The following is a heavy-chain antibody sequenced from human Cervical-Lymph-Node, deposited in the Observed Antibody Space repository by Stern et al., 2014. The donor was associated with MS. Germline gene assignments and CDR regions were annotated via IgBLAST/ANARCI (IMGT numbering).Heavy chain of an antibody. CDR3: ARETAVAGTEAFDI. Sequence: QVQLVQPGNEVKKPGSSVKVSCKASGDTLRSYAISWVRQAPGQGFEWIGGIVPILGRTEYAQKFQGRVTTTADESTNTVYMEVRSLRSEDTAVYYCARETAVAGTEAFDIWGQGTMVTVSS. CDR1: GDTLRSYA. V-gene: IGHV1-69*11. J-gene: IGHJ3*02. D-gene: IGHD6-19*01. CDR2: IVPILGRT.